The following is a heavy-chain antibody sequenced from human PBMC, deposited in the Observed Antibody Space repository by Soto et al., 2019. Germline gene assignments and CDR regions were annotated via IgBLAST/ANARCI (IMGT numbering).Heavy chain of an antibody. D-gene: IGHD3-9*01. CDR3: ARLTGFASYYYYYYMDV. CDR1: GGSISSSSYY. Sequence: QLQLQESGPGLVKPSETLSLTCTVSGGSISSSSYYWGWIRQPPGKGLEWIGSIYYSGSTYYNPSLKSRVTISVDTSKNQFSLKLSSVTAADTAVYYCARLTGFASYYYYYYMDVWGKGTTVTVSS. J-gene: IGHJ6*03. V-gene: IGHV4-39*01. CDR2: IYYSGST.